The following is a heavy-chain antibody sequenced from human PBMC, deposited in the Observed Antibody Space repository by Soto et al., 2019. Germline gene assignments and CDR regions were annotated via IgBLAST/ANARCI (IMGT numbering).Heavy chain of an antibody. CDR1: GFTFSSYT. V-gene: IGHV3-23*01. CDR3: AKRAGSGSTGRYVDY. CDR2: ISGSGGST. J-gene: IGHJ4*02. D-gene: IGHD6-19*01. Sequence: EVQLLESGGGLVQPGGSLRLSCAASGFTFSSYTMRWVRQAPGKGLEWVSSISGSGGSTYYADSVKGRFTISRDNSKKTLYLQMNSLRVEDTALYYCAKRAGSGSTGRYVDYWGQGTVVTVSS.